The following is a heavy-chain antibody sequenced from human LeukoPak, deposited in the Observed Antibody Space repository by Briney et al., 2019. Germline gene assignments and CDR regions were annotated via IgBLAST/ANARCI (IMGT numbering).Heavy chain of an antibody. CDR2: MNPNSGNT. Sequence: ASVKASCKASGYTFTNYDINWVRQATGQGLEWMGWMNPNSGNTGYAQKFQGRVTITRNTSISTAYTELSSLRSEDTAVYYCAREVYYDSSGYYNWGQGTLVTVSS. CDR3: AREVYYDSSGYYN. V-gene: IGHV1-8*01. D-gene: IGHD3-22*01. CDR1: GYTFTNYD. J-gene: IGHJ4*02.